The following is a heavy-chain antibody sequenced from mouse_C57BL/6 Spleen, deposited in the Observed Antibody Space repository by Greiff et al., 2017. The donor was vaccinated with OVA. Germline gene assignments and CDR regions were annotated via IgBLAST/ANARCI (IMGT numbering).Heavy chain of an antibody. J-gene: IGHJ3*01. CDR2: IDPSDSYT. CDR1: GYTFTSYW. V-gene: IGHV1-69*01. D-gene: IGHD3-2*02. Sequence: QVQLQQPGAELVMPGASVKLSCKASGYTFTSYWMHWVKQRPGQGLEWIGEIDPSDSYTNYNQKFKGKSTLTVDKSSSTAYMQLRSLTSECSAVDYCARRERSGPFAYWGQGTLGTVSA. CDR3: ARRERSGPFAY.